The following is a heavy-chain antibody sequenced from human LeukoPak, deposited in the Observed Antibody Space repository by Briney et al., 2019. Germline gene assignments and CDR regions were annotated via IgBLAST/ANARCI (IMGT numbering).Heavy chain of an antibody. V-gene: IGHV3-23*01. D-gene: IGHD4-23*01. CDR3: AKDTVAGAFYYYYGMDV. J-gene: IGHJ6*02. CDR2: ISGSGDST. Sequence: GGSLRLSCAASGFTFSGYAMCWVRQAPGKGLEWVSAISGSGDSTYYADSVKGRFTISRDNSKNTLYLQMNSLRAEDTAIYYCAKDTVAGAFYYYYGMDVWGRGTTVTVSS. CDR1: GFTFSGYA.